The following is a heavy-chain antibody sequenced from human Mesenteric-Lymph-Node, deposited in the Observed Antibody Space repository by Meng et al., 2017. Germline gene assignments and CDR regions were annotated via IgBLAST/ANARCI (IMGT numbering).Heavy chain of an antibody. V-gene: IGHV4-34*01. CDR1: GGSFSNYY. CDR3: ARGVDWAKSGNF. J-gene: IGHJ4*02. Sequence: SETLSLTCAVYGGSFSNYYLAWIRQPPGKGLEWIGEIHPSGSSYYSPSLQSRVTITLDTSKNQFSLTLSSLTAADTAVYYCARGVDWAKSGNFWGQGTLVTRLL. CDR2: IHPSGSS. D-gene: IGHD3-9*01.